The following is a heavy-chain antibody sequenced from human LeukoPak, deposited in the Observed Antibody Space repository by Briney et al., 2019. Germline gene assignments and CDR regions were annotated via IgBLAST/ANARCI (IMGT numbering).Heavy chain of an antibody. CDR3: ARHADTAMVTSGY. J-gene: IGHJ4*02. Sequence: GESLKISCKGSGYSFTSYWIGWVRQMPGKGLEWMGIIYPGDSDIRYSPSFQGQVTISVDKSISTAYLQWSSLKTSDTAMYYCARHADTAMVTSGYWGQGTLVTVSS. CDR1: GYSFTSYW. CDR2: IYPGDSDI. D-gene: IGHD5-18*01. V-gene: IGHV5-51*01.